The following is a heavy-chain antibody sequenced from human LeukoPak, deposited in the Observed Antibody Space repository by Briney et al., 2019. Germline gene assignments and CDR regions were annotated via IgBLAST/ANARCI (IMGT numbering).Heavy chain of an antibody. CDR2: ISNDGSNK. CDR1: GFTFSSHA. CDR3: ARDGVTVTSFYYFDC. V-gene: IGHV3-30*06. Sequence: GGSLRLSCAASGFTFSSHAMHWVRQAPGKGLEWVAVISNDGSNKYYADSVRGRFTIPRDHSKNTLYLHMNSLRAEDTAVYYCARDGVTVTSFYYFDCWGQGTLVTVSS. J-gene: IGHJ4*02. D-gene: IGHD4-11*01.